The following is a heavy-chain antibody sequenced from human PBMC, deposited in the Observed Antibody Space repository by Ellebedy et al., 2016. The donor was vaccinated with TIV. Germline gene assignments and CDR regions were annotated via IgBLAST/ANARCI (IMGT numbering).Heavy chain of an antibody. CDR3: ARTSNWNYYFDY. CDR1: GYTFTTYS. J-gene: IGHJ4*02. Sequence: AASVKVSCKPSGYTFTTYSMHWVRQAPGQRPEWMGWINSDNDATKYSQNFQGRVTITWDTSASTAYLELSSLRSEDTAVYYCARTSNWNYYFDYWGQGTPVTVSS. CDR2: INSDNDAT. V-gene: IGHV1-3*01. D-gene: IGHD1-7*01.